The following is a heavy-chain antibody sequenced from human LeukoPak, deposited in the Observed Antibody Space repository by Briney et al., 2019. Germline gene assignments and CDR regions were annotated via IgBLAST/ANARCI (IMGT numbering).Heavy chain of an antibody. D-gene: IGHD3-22*01. CDR1: GFTFSSYW. V-gene: IGHV3-74*01. CDR3: AKASAMIVVVSKHFDY. CDR2: INSDGTII. Sequence: GGSLRLSCAASGFTFSSYWMHWVRQAPGKGLVWVSRINSDGTIIGYADSVKGRFTISRDNAKNTLYLQMNSLRADDTAVYYCAKASAMIVVVSKHFDYWGQGTLVTVSS. J-gene: IGHJ4*02.